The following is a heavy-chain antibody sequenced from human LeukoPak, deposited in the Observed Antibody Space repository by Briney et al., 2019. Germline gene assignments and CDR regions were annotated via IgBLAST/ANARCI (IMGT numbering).Heavy chain of an antibody. J-gene: IGHJ4*02. CDR3: AKTNRLGILPYDY. CDR2: ISSSGSTI. V-gene: IGHV3-11*01. D-gene: IGHD7-27*01. CDR1: GFTFSDYY. Sequence: PGGSLRLSCAASGFTFSDYYMSWIRQAPGKGLEWVSYISSSGSTIYYADSVKGRFTISRDNSKNTLYLQMNSLRAEDTAVYYCAKTNRLGILPYDYWGQGTLVTVSS.